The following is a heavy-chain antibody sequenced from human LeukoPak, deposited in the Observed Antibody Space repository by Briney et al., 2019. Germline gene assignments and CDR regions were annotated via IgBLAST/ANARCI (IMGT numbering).Heavy chain of an antibody. D-gene: IGHD2-15*01. CDR1: GFTFSSYS. J-gene: IGHJ3*02. CDR2: ISWNSGSI. Sequence: GGSLRLSCAASGFTFSSYSMNWVRQAPGKGLEWVSGISWNSGSIGYADSVKGRFTISRDNAKNSLYLQMNSLRAEDTALYYCAKDRGYCSGGSCYSGDAFDIWGQGTMVTVSS. CDR3: AKDRGYCSGGSCYSGDAFDI. V-gene: IGHV3-9*01.